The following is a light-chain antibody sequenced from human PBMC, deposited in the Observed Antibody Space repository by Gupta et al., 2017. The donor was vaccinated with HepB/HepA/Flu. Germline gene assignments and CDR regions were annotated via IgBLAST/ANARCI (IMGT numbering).Light chain of an antibody. V-gene: IGLV3-12*02. CDR3: EVWDSSSDHPRNWV. CDR1: NIGSKA. J-gene: IGLJ3*02. Sequence: SYEVTQPHSVSVATAQMARITCGGNNIGSKAVHWYQQKPGQDPVLVIYSDRNRPAGIPERFSGPNAGNTATPTISRIEAGEEEEEDCEVWDSSSDHPRNWVFGGGTKLTVL. CDR2: SDR.